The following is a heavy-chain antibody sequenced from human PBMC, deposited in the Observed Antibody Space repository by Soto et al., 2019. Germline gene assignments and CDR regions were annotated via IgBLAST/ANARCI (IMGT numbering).Heavy chain of an antibody. Sequence: GGSLRLSCAASGFTFSSYAMSWVRQAPGKGVEWVSAISGSGGSTYYADSVRGRFTISRDNSKYTLYLQMNSLRAEDTAVYYCAKSHPDFDWSIPSLDYWGQGTLGTVSS. V-gene: IGHV3-23*01. CDR2: ISGSGGST. CDR3: AKSHPDFDWSIPSLDY. CDR1: GFTFSSYA. J-gene: IGHJ4*02. D-gene: IGHD3-9*01.